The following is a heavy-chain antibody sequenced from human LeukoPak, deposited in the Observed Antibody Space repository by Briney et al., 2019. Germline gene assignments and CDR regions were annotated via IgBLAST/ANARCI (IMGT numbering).Heavy chain of an antibody. CDR1: GFTFSSYW. D-gene: IGHD6-13*01. CDR3: ARPLGRIAAFNDY. CDR2: IKQDGSEK. V-gene: IGHV3-7*01. Sequence: GGSLRLSCAASGFTFSSYWMSWVRQAPGKGLEWVANIKQDGSEKYYVDSVKGRFTISRDNAKNSLYLQMNSLRAEDTAVYYCARPLGRIAAFNDYWGQGTLVTVS. J-gene: IGHJ4*02.